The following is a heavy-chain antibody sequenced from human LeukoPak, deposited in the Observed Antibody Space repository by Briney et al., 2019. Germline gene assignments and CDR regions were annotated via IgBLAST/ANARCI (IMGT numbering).Heavy chain of an antibody. J-gene: IGHJ4*02. CDR2: ISSSGSTI. D-gene: IGHD2-8*01. CDR3: AKDNCTNGVCYTGGFDY. CDR1: GFTFSSYE. Sequence: QPGGSLRLSCAASGFTFSSYEMNWVRQAPGKGLEWVSYISSSGSTIYYADSVKGRFTISRDNSKNTLYLQMNSLRAEDTAVYYCAKDNCTNGVCYTGGFDYWGQGTLVTVSS. V-gene: IGHV3-48*03.